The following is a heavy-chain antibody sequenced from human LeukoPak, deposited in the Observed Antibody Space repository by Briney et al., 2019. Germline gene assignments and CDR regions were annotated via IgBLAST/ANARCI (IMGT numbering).Heavy chain of an antibody. CDR2: MNPNSGNT. CDR3: ARGRSGYDLDAFDI. CDR1: GYTFTSYD. J-gene: IGHJ3*02. D-gene: IGHD5-12*01. V-gene: IGHV1-8*01. Sequence: ASVKVSCKASGYTFTSYDINWVRQATGQGLEWMGWMNPNSGNTGYAQKFQGRVTMTRNTSISTAYMELSSLRSEDTAVYHCARGRSGYDLDAFDIWGQGTMVTVSS.